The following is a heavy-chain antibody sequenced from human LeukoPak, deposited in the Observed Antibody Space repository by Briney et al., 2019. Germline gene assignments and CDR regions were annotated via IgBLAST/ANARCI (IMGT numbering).Heavy chain of an antibody. CDR1: GGSIGSYY. CDR3: ARGGACGGDCFAAADAFDI. CDR2: IYYSGST. Sequence: SETLSLTCSVSGGSIGSYYWSWIRRSPGKGLEWIGYIYYSGSTNYNPSLKSRVTISVDTSKNQFSLKLSSMTAADTAIYYCARGGACGGDCFAAADAFDIWGRGTMVTVSS. D-gene: IGHD2-21*01. J-gene: IGHJ3*02. V-gene: IGHV4-59*01.